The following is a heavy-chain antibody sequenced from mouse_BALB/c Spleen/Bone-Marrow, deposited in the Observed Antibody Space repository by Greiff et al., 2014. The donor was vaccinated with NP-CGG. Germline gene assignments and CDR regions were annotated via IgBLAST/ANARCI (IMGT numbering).Heavy chain of an antibody. CDR3: SREDNYYGTLAY. Sequence: LVESGPAVIKPSQSLSLTCTVSGFSITSSGYCWHWIRQPPGKGLEWMGRICYEGSIYYSPSIKSRSTISRDTSLNKFFIQLSSVTNEDTAMYYCSREDNYYGTLAYWGQGTLVTVSA. J-gene: IGHJ3*01. V-gene: IGHV12-1-1*01. CDR1: GFSITSSGYC. CDR2: ICYEGSI. D-gene: IGHD1-1*01.